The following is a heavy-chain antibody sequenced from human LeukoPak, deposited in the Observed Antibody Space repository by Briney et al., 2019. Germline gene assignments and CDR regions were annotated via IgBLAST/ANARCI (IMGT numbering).Heavy chain of an antibody. J-gene: IGHJ4*02. D-gene: IGHD1-20*01. V-gene: IGHV1-3*01. Sequence: ASVKVSCKTSGYTFTSYGMHWVRQAPGQRLEWMGWINGGNGDAKYSQKFQERVTITRDMSTSTAYMELSSLRSEDTAVYYCAADPLPNPRDNWNYVGYWGQGTLVTVSS. CDR1: GYTFTSYG. CDR2: INGGNGDA. CDR3: AADPLPNPRDNWNYVGY.